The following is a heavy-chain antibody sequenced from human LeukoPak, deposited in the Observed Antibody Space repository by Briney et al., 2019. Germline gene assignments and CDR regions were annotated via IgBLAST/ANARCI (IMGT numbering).Heavy chain of an antibody. J-gene: IGHJ4*02. CDR2: IIPNLGIA. CDR3: ARSGSANYGGLDY. V-gene: IGHV1-69*02. D-gene: IGHD4-23*01. CDR1: GGTFSSYT. Sequence: SVKVSCKASGGTFSSYTISWVRQAPGQGLEWMGRIIPNLGIANYAQKFQCRVTITADKSTSTAYMELSSLRSEDTAVYYCARSGSANYGGLDYWGQGTLVTVSS.